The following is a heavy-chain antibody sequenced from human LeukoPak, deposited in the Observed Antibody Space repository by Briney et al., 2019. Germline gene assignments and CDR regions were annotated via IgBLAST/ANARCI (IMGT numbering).Heavy chain of an antibody. CDR1: GFTFSSYW. V-gene: IGHV3-7*05. J-gene: IGHJ4*02. CDR3: ARSLGYCSAGSCFPFDY. D-gene: IGHD2-15*01. Sequence: AGGSLRLSCAASGFTFSSYWMSWVRQAPGKGLEWVANIKQDGSDKYYVDSVKARFTISRDNAKNSLYLQMNSLGAEDTAVYYCARSLGYCSAGSCFPFDYWGQGTLVTVSS. CDR2: IKQDGSDK.